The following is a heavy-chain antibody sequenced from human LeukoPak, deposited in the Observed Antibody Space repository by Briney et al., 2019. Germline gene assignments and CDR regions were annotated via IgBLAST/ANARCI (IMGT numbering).Heavy chain of an antibody. Sequence: SQTLSLTCTVSGGSISSGGYYWSWIRQHPGKGPEWIGYIYYSGSTYYNPSLKSRVTISVDTSKNQFSLKLSSVTAADTAVYYCAATIYDFWSGFFDYWGQGTLVTVSS. CDR2: IYYSGST. J-gene: IGHJ4*02. CDR3: AATIYDFWSGFFDY. D-gene: IGHD3-3*01. V-gene: IGHV4-31*03. CDR1: GGSISSGGYY.